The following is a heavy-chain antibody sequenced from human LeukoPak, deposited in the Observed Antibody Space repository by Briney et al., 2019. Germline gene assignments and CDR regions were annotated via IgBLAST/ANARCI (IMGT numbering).Heavy chain of an antibody. CDR2: TRYDGMVN. J-gene: IGHJ5*02. CDR1: GFSFSYYG. V-gene: IGHV3-30*02. CDR3: AKEENSGWYGTDL. Sequence: GGSLRLSCAVSGFSFSYYGFHWFRQTPDKGLDWVAFTRYDGMVNHYKDSVKGRFTISRDNSKNTVYLQMSSLRIEDTAVYFCAKEENSGWYGTDLWGRGTQVIVSS. D-gene: IGHD6-19*01.